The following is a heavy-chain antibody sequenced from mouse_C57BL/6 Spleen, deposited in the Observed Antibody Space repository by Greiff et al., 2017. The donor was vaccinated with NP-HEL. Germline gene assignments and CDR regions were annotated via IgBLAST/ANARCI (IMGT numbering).Heavy chain of an antibody. D-gene: IGHD2-5*01. CDR3: AGHSNLFDY. V-gene: IGHV3-6*01. J-gene: IGHJ2*01. CDR2: ISYDGSN. CDR1: GYSITSGYY. Sequence: EVKLQESGPGLVKPSQSLSLTCSVTGYSITSGYYWNWIRQFPGNKLEWMGYISYDGSNNYNPSLKNRISITRDTSKNQFFLKLNSVTTEDTATYYCAGHSNLFDYWGQGTTLTVSS.